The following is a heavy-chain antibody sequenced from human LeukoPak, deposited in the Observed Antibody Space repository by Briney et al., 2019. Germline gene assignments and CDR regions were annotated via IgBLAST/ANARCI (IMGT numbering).Heavy chain of an antibody. V-gene: IGHV7-4-1*01. D-gene: IGHD1-26*01. Sequence: SVKVSCKASGYTFTSYAMNWVRQPPGQGLEWMGSINTNTGNPTYAQGFTGRFVFSLDTSVSTAYLQIGSLKAEDTAVYYCARSSQWELLPDYMDVWGKGTTVTVSS. CDR1: GYTFTSYA. J-gene: IGHJ6*03. CDR3: ARSSQWELLPDYMDV. CDR2: INTNTGNP.